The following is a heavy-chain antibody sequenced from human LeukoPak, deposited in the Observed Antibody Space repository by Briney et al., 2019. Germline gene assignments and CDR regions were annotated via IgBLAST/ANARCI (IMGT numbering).Heavy chain of an antibody. J-gene: IGHJ4*02. CDR1: GGSISHYY. V-gene: IGHV4-59*12. CDR3: ARASQVQLERRRFDY. D-gene: IGHD1-1*01. CDR2: IYYTGST. Sequence: PSETLSLTCTVSGGSISHYYWNWIRQPPGKGLEWIGYIYYTGSTNYSPSLKSRVTISVDTSKNQFSLKLSSVTAADTAVYYCARASQVQLERRRFDYWGQGTLVTVSS.